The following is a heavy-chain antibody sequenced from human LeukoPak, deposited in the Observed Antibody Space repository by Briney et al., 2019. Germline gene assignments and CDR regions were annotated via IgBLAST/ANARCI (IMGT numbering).Heavy chain of an antibody. CDR1: SDSISSSSYL. CDR3: ARRHYGSGNIDS. CDR2: IYSNGHI. Sequence: PSETLSLTCSVSSDSISSSSYLWVWVRQPPGKGLEWIGDIYSNGHISYNPSLKSRAAISVDTSKNQFSLNLSSVIAADTALYYCARRHYGSGNIDSWGQGTLVTVSS. D-gene: IGHD3-10*01. V-gene: IGHV4-39*01. J-gene: IGHJ4*02.